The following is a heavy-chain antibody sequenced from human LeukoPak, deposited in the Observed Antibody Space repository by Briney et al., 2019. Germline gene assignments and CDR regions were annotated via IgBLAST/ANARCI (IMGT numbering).Heavy chain of an antibody. CDR1: GFTFNIYA. V-gene: IGHV3-23*01. J-gene: IGHJ4*02. CDR2: ITSAGENT. D-gene: IGHD3-22*01. CDR3: AKDRPNYYGSNGHYYRRDGDY. Sequence: GGSLRLSCAASGFTFNIYAMSWVRQAPGKGLEWVSSITSAGENTFYTGSVKGRFTISRDNSRNTLYLQMNSLRAEDTAIYYCAKDRPNYYGSNGHYYRRDGDYWGQGTLVTVSS.